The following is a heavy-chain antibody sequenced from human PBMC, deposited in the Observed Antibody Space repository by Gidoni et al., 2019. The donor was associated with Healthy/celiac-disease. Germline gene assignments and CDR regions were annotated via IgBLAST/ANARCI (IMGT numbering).Heavy chain of an antibody. V-gene: IGHV4-39*01. CDR3: ARTPLITYGDSYEPRDY. CDR1: GGSISSSSYY. CDR2: IYYSGST. Sequence: QLQLQESGPGLVKPSETLSLTCTVSGGSISSSSYYWGWIRQPPGKGLEWIGSIYYSGSTYYNPSLKSRVTISVDTSKNQFSLKLSSVTAADTAVYYCARTPLITYGDSYEPRDYWGQGTLVTVSS. J-gene: IGHJ4*02. D-gene: IGHD4-17*01.